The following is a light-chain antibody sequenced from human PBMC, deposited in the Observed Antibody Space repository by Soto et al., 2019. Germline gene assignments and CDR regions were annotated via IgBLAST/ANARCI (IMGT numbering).Light chain of an antibody. J-gene: IGKJ5*01. CDR2: YAN. V-gene: IGKV3-15*01. Sequence: EIRRTQSPATLSVSLGERVTLSCRASESVGNNVAWYQQKPGQAPRLLKYYANTRATGIPARFSGSGSGTEFTLTISSLQSEDFALYDCQQYNDWPPITFGQGTRVEIK. CDR1: ESVGNN. CDR3: QQYNDWPPIT.